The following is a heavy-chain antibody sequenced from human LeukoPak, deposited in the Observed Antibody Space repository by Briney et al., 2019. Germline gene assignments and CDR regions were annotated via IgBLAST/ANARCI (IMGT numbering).Heavy chain of an antibody. CDR3: TRVTYYYDNSGYFHFDS. Sequence: GGSLRLSCTTSGFTFGDDAMSWVRQAPGKGLEWVSFIRRKAHGGTTEYAASVKGRFSSSRDDSKSIAYLQMNSLKTEDTAVYFCTRVTYYYDNSGYFHFDSWGQGSLVTVSS. CDR1: GFTFGDDA. J-gene: IGHJ4*02. D-gene: IGHD3-22*01. CDR2: IRRKAHGGTT. V-gene: IGHV3-49*04.